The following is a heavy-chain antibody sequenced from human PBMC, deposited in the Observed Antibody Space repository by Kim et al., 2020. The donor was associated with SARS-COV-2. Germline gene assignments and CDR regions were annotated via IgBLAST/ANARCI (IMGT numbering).Heavy chain of an antibody. Sequence: TYYSDSVKGRLTIPRDNSKNTLYLQMNSLRAEDTAVYYCARRDSEYYFDYWGQGTLVTVSS. CDR2: T. J-gene: IGHJ4*02. CDR3: ARRDSEYYFDY. D-gene: IGHD5-18*01. V-gene: IGHV3-53*01.